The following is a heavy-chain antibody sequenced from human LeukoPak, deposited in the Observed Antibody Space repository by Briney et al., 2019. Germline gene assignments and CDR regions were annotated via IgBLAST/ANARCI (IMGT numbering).Heavy chain of an antibody. J-gene: IGHJ2*01. D-gene: IGHD6-19*01. CDR1: GGSFSGYY. V-gene: IGHV4-59*10. CDR3: ARVAQKLERIVVARSSEWRANWYFDL. CDR2: IYTSGST. Sequence: SETLSLTCAVYGGSFSGYYWSWIRQPAGKGLECIGRIYTSGSTNYSPSLMSRVTMSVDTSKNQLSLKLRSVTAADTAVYYCARVAQKLERIVVARSSEWRANWYFDLWGRGTLVTVSS.